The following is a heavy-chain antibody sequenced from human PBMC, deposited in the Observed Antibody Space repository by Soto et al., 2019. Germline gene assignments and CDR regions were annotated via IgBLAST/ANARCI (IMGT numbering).Heavy chain of an antibody. J-gene: IGHJ4*02. Sequence: ESGGGVVQPGRSLRLSCAASGFTFSSYGMHWVRQAPGKGLEWVAVISYDGSNKYYADSVKGRFTISRDNSKNTLYLQMNSLRAEDTAVYYCAKSASFYFDYWGQGTLVTVSS. CDR1: GFTFSSYG. CDR2: ISYDGSNK. CDR3: AKSASFYFDY. V-gene: IGHV3-30*18. D-gene: IGHD2-15*01.